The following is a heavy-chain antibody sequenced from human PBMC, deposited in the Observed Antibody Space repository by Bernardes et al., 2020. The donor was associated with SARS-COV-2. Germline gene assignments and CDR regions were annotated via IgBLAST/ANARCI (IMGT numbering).Heavy chain of an antibody. CDR1: GFTFSDHY. Sequence: GCSLRLSCAASGFTFSDHYMDWVRQAPGKGLEWVGRTRNVANSYSTEYAASVKGRFTVSRDGSKKSLYLQMNSLETEDTAVYYCTRGLFSSGYFCGWDVWGQGTTVTVSS. V-gene: IGHV3-72*01. CDR2: TRNVANSYST. J-gene: IGHJ6*02. CDR3: TRGLFSSGYFCGWDV. D-gene: IGHD3-22*01.